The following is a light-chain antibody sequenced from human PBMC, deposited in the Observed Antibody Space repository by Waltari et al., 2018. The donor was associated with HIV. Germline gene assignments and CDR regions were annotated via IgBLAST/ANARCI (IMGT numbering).Light chain of an antibody. J-gene: IGKJ3*01. Sequence: DIVMTQSPDSLTVSLGERATFNCKSSQSVFYSSDNKNYLAWYQQKPGQPPKLLIYWAATRESGVPDRFSGSGSGTDFTLTITSLQAEDVAVYYCQQYYSTPFTFGPGTKVDNK. CDR3: QQYYSTPFT. CDR1: QSVFYSSDNKNY. CDR2: WAA. V-gene: IGKV4-1*01.